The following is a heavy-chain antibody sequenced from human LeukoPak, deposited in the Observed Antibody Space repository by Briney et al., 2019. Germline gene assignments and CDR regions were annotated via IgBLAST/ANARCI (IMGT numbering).Heavy chain of an antibody. CDR3: ARDSPGGSPNWFDP. V-gene: IGHV1-18*01. CDR2: ISPHNGNT. J-gene: IGHJ5*02. CDR1: GYTITTYG. D-gene: IGHD3-16*01. Sequence: GASVKVSCKASGYTITTYGINWVRQAPGQGLEWMGWISPHNGNTHYAQNLRGRVAVTTDTSTSTVYMELRSLRSDDTAVYYCARDSPGGSPNWFDPWGQGTLVTVSS.